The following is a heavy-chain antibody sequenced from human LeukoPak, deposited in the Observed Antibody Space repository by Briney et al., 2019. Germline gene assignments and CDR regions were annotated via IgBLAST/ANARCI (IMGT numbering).Heavy chain of an antibody. CDR2: ISGDGGST. Sequence: GGSLRLSCAASGFTFDDYAMHWVRQAPGKGLEWVSLISGDGGSTYYADSVKGRFTISRDNSKNSLYLQMNSLRTEDTALYYCAKGTGVREWEQYGDYWGQGTLVTVSS. CDR3: AKGTGVREWEQYGDY. D-gene: IGHD1-26*01. CDR1: GFTFDDYA. V-gene: IGHV3-43*02. J-gene: IGHJ4*02.